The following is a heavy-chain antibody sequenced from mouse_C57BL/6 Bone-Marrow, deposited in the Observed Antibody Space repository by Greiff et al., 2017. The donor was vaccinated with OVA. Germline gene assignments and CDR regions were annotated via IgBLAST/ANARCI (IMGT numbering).Heavy chain of an antibody. V-gene: IGHV5-4*01. Sequence: DVMLVESGGGLVKPGGSLKLSCAASGFTFSSYAMSWVRQTPEKRLEWVATISDGGSYTYYPDNVKGRFTISRDNAKNNLYLQMSHLKSEDTAMYYCARDYGSSWAYWGQGTLVTVSA. CDR2: ISDGGSYT. J-gene: IGHJ3*01. CDR3: ARDYGSSWAY. D-gene: IGHD1-1*01. CDR1: GFTFSSYA.